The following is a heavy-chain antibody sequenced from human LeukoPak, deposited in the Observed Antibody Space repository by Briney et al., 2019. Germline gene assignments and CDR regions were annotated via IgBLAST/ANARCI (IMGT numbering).Heavy chain of an antibody. V-gene: IGHV4-39*07. J-gene: IGHJ4*02. D-gene: IGHD3-10*01. CDR1: GGSLSSSSYY. Sequence: SETLSLTCTVSGGSLSSSSYYWGWIRQPPGKGLEWIGSIYYSGSTYYNPSLKSRVTISVDTSKNQFSLKLSSVTAADTAVYYCARAGSTMVRGVIKSPRSSDYWGQGTLVTVSS. CDR3: ARAGSTMVRGVIKSPRSSDY. CDR2: IYYSGST.